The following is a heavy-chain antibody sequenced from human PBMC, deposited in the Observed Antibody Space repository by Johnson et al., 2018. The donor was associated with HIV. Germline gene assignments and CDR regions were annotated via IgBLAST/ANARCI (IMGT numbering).Heavy chain of an antibody. V-gene: IGHV3-66*01. Sequence: VQLVESGGGVVQPGRSPRLSCAASGFTVSSNYITWVRQAPGKGLEWVSVISSGGDTYYADSVKDRFTISRDNSKNTLYLQMNRLRAEDTAVYYCARAPGYSRAFDIWGQGTMVTVST. CDR2: ISSGGDT. CDR1: GFTVSSNY. CDR3: ARAPGYSRAFDI. D-gene: IGHD5-18*01. J-gene: IGHJ3*02.